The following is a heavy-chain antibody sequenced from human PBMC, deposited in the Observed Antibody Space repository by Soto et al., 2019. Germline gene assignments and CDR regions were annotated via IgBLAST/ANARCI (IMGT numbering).Heavy chain of an antibody. CDR3: ARDRPYCSGGSCYGGTYYYYYYGMDV. J-gene: IGHJ6*02. CDR1: GGSISSGDYY. Sequence: SETLSLTCTVSGGSISSGDYYWSWIRQPPGQGLEWIGYIYYSGSTYYNPSLKSRVTISVDTSKNQFSLKLSSVTAADTAVYYCARDRPYCSGGSCYGGTYYYYYYGMDVWGQGTTVTVSS. V-gene: IGHV4-30-4*01. D-gene: IGHD2-15*01. CDR2: IYYSGST.